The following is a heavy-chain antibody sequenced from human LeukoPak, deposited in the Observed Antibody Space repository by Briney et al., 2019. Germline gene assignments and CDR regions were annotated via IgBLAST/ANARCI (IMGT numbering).Heavy chain of an antibody. CDR2: ISSSSSYI. CDR1: GFTFSSYS. CDR3: ASQKDGYNFG. V-gene: IGHV3-21*01. Sequence: GGSLRLSCAASGFTFSSYSMNWVRQAPGKGLEWVSSISSSSSYIYYADSVKGRFTISRDNAKNSLYLQMNSLRAEDTAVYYCASQKDGYNFGWGQGTLVTVSS. D-gene: IGHD5-24*01. J-gene: IGHJ4*02.